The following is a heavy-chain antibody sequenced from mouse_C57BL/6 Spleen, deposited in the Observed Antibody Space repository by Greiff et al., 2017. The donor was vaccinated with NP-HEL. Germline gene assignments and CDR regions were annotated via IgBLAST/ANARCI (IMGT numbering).Heavy chain of an antibody. CDR2: IDPENGDT. V-gene: IGHV14-4*01. CDR1: GFNIKDDY. J-gene: IGHJ2*01. Sequence: EVKLVESGAELVRPGASVKLSCTASGFNIKDDYMHWLKQRPEQGLEWIGWIDPENGDTEYASKFQGKATITADTSSNTAYLQLSSLTSEDTAVYYCTTYSDYYGSSYDYWGQGTTLTVSS. D-gene: IGHD1-1*01. CDR3: TTYSDYYGSSYDY.